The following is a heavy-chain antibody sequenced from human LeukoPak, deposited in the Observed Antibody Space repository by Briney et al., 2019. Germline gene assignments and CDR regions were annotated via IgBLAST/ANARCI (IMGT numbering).Heavy chain of an antibody. CDR3: ARDSPSHSGTFSDH. V-gene: IGHV3-20*04. J-gene: IGHJ4*02. CDR2: INWSSSGT. CDR1: GFSFDDFG. Sequence: SGGSLRLSCAASGFSFDDFGMSWVRQAPGKGLEWVAGINWSSSGTGYADSVKGRFTVSRDNANNSLYLQMESLRAEDTALYYCARDSPSHSGTFSDHWGQGTLVTVSS. D-gene: IGHD6-13*01.